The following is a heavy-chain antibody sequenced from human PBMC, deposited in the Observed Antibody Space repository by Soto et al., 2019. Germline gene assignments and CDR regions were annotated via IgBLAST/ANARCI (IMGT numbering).Heavy chain of an antibody. CDR3: ARGLGSYGWYYFDY. D-gene: IGHD5-18*01. V-gene: IGHV4-59*01. CDR1: GGSISSDY. Sequence: SETLSLTCTVSGGSISSDYWSWIRQPPGKGLEWIGYIYYSGSTNYNPSLKSRVTISVDTSKNQFSLKLSSVTAADTAVYYCARGLGSYGWYYFDYWGQGTLVTVSS. J-gene: IGHJ4*02. CDR2: IYYSGST.